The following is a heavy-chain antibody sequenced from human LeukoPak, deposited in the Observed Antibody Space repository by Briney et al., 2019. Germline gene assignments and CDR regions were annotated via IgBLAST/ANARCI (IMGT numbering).Heavy chain of an antibody. D-gene: IGHD4-23*01. Sequence: PSETLSLTCSVSGYSISSGYYWGWIRQPPGKGLEWIGSTDHSGTTYYHPSLKSRVTISVDTSKNQFSLKLTSVTAADTAVYYCARQSFAPFQVAPETPIESWGQGTLVIVSS. CDR3: ARQSFAPFQVAPETPIES. V-gene: IGHV4-38-2*02. J-gene: IGHJ4*02. CDR1: GYSISSGYY. CDR2: TDHSGTT.